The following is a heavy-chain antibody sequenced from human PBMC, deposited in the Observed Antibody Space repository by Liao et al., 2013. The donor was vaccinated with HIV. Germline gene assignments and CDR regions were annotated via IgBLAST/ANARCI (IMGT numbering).Heavy chain of an antibody. CDR3: ARGNFYSCFSSSCSSAIDK. CDR1: GDSVSGGDYY. D-gene: IGHD2-2*01. CDR2: IYYSGST. Sequence: QVQLQESGPGLVKPSQTLSLTCTVSGDSVSGGDYYWSWIRQPPGKGLEWIGYIYYSGSTYYNPSLKSRLTISIDTSKNQFSLKLNSVSAADTAVYFCARGNFYSCFSSSCSSAIDKWGQGTLVTVSS. J-gene: IGHJ4*02. V-gene: IGHV4-30-4*08.